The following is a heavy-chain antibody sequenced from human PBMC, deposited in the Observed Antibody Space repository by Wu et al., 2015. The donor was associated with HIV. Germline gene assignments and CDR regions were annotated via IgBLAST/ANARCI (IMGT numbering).Heavy chain of an antibody. Sequence: QVQLVQSGAEVKKPGSSVKVSCKASGGTFSSYGISWVRQAPGQGLEWMGWISAYNGNTNYAQKLQGRVTMTTDTSTSTAYMELRSLRSDDTAVYYCARYSAEDYGDYPRGGDIWGQGTMVTVSS. J-gene: IGHJ3*02. CDR1: GGTFSSYG. D-gene: IGHD4-17*01. V-gene: IGHV1-18*01. CDR2: ISAYNGNT. CDR3: ARYSAEDYGDYPRGGDI.